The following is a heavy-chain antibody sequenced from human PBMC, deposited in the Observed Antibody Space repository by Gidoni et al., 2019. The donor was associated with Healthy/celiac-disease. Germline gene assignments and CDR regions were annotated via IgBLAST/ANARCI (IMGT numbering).Heavy chain of an antibody. D-gene: IGHD6-6*01. J-gene: IGHJ6*02. Sequence: QVQLVQSGAEGKKPGSSVKVSCKASGGTFSSYAFRWVRQAPGHGLEWMGGIIPIFGTVNYAQKFQGRVTITADESTSTAYMELSSLRSEDTAVYYCARGDKQLVDYYGMDVWGQGTTVTVSS. CDR3: ARGDKQLVDYYGMDV. V-gene: IGHV1-69*01. CDR1: GGTFSSYA. CDR2: IIPIFGTV.